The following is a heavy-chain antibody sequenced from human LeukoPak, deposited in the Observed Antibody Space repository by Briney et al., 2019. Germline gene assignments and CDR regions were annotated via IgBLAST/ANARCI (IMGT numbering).Heavy chain of an antibody. J-gene: IGHJ6*02. V-gene: IGHV3-74*01. CDR1: GFTLSSYW. CDR2: INSDGSST. D-gene: IGHD3-3*01. CDR3: AREPTTIFGVVDRYGMDV. Sequence: GGSLRLSCAASGFTLSSYWMHRVRQAPGKGLVWVSRINSDGSSTSYADSVTGRFTISRDNAKNTLYLQMNSLRAEDTAVYYCAREPTTIFGVVDRYGMDVWGQGTSVTVSS.